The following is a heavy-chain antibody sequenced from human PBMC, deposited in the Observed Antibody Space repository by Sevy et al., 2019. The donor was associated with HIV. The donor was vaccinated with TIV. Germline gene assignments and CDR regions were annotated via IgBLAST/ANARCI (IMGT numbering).Heavy chain of an antibody. CDR3: AGGNAWGRGYS. CDR1: GGSITSLY. CDR2: IYYNGHI. Sequence: SETLSLTCTVSGGSITSLYWNWIRQPPGKGREWIANIYYNGHINYNPSLKSRVTLSVDTSKNQFSLRLSSGTAADTAMYYCAGGNAWGRGYSWGQGTLVTVSS. V-gene: IGHV4-59*08. D-gene: IGHD1-26*01. J-gene: IGHJ4*02.